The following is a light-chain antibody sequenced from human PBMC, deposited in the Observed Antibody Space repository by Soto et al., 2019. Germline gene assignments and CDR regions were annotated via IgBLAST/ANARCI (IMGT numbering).Light chain of an antibody. V-gene: IGKV3-20*01. CDR1: ESGSNN. CDR2: GAS. J-gene: IGKJ5*01. CDR3: QQYGRSIT. Sequence: LAVSHGESATLSCRGSESGSNNLTWYQQKPGQPPRLLIYGASNRATGIPDRFSGSGSGTDFTLTINRLEPEDFAVYYCQQYGRSITFGQGTRLDIK.